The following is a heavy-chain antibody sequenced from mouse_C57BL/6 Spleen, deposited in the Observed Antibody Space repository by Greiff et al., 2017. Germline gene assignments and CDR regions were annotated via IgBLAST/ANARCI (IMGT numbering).Heavy chain of an antibody. CDR3: ARVVVAKYYDYDGGAWCAY. J-gene: IGHJ3*01. CDR1: GYTFTSYG. CDR2: IYPRSGNT. Sequence: QVQLQQSGAELARPGASVKLSCKASGYTFTSYGISWVKQRTGQGLEWIGEIYPRSGNTYYNEKFKGKATLTADKSSSTAYMELRSLTSEDSAVYFCARVVVAKYYDYDGGAWCAYWGQGTLVTVSA. D-gene: IGHD2-4*01. V-gene: IGHV1-81*01.